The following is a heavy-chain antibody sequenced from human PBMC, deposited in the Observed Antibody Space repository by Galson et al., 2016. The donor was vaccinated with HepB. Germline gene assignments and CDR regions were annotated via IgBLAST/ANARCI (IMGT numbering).Heavy chain of an antibody. J-gene: IGHJ6*02. Sequence: SLRLSCAASGFSFSSYDMHWVRQIPGKGLEWVSGIGPDDNAFYPGSVKGRFTTSRENAKNSLYLQVNDLSAGDAAVYYCARSPNNYYGMDVWGQGTTVIVSS. D-gene: IGHD1/OR15-1a*01. CDR1: GFSFSSYD. CDR2: IGPDDNA. V-gene: IGHV3-13*01. CDR3: ARSPNNYYGMDV.